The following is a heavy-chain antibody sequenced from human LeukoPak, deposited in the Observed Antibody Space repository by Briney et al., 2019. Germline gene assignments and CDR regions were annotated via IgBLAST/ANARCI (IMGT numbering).Heavy chain of an antibody. CDR2: SDHSGT. CDR1: GFSISDYW. Sequence: GGSLRLSCVASGFSISDYWMHWVRQVAGKGLLWVSRSDHSGTIYADSVKGRFTASRDNAKNTMHLQMNTLSPDDTAVYYCARDRPNNWFDPWGQGTLVTVSS. V-gene: IGHV3-74*01. CDR3: ARDRPNNWFDP. J-gene: IGHJ5*02.